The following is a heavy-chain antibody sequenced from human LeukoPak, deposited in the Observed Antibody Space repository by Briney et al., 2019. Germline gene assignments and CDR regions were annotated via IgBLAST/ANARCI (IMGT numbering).Heavy chain of an antibody. V-gene: IGHV4-34*01. Sequence: SETLSLTCAVYGGSFSGYYWSWIRQPPGKGLEWIGEINHSGSTDYNPSLKSRVTISVDTSKNQFSLKLSSVTAADTAVYYCARPGYCSSTSCYSSWFDPWGQGTLVTVSS. CDR3: ARPGYCSSTSCYSSWFDP. D-gene: IGHD2-2*01. CDR2: INHSGST. CDR1: GGSFSGYY. J-gene: IGHJ5*02.